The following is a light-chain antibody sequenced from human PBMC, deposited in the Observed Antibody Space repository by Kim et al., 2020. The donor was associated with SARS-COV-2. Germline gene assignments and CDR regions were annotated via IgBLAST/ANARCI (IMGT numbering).Light chain of an antibody. Sequence: VDLRQTVRITSQGDSLRSYDATWYQQKPGQAPILVIYGKNNRPSGIPDRFSGSSSGNTASLTITGTQAGDEADYYCNSRDSNDNVVFGGGTQLTVL. V-gene: IGLV3-19*01. CDR3: NSRDSNDNVV. CDR1: SLRSYD. CDR2: GKN. J-gene: IGLJ2*01.